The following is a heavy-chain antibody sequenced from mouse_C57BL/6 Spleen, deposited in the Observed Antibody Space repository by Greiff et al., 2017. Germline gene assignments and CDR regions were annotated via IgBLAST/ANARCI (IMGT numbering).Heavy chain of an antibody. CDR2: IYPRSGNT. Sequence: QVQLQQSGAELARPGASVKLSCKASGYTFTSYGISWVKQRTGQGLEWIGEIYPRSGNTYYNEKLKGKATLTADKSSSTAYMELRSLTSEDSAVYFCARDLGSSWDWFAYWGQGTLVTVSA. CDR1: GYTFTSYG. D-gene: IGHD1-1*01. V-gene: IGHV1-81*01. CDR3: ARDLGSSWDWFAY. J-gene: IGHJ3*01.